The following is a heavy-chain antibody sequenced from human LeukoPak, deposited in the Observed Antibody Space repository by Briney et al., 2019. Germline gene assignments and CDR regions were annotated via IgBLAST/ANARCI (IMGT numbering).Heavy chain of an antibody. CDR3: ARGGIAVARPLDY. Sequence: KSSETLSLTCAVYGGSFSGYYWSWNRQPPGKGLEWIGEINHSGSTNYNPSLKSRVTISVDTSKNQFSLKLSSVTAADTAVYYCARGGIAVARPLDYWGQGTLVTVSS. J-gene: IGHJ4*02. V-gene: IGHV4-34*01. CDR1: GGSFSGYY. CDR2: INHSGST. D-gene: IGHD6-19*01.